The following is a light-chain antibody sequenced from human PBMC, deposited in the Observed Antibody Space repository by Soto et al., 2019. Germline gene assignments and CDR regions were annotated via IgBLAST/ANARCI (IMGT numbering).Light chain of an antibody. CDR1: SSDVGGYNY. CDR3: CSYAGSYTFAYV. V-gene: IGLV2-11*01. CDR2: DVS. Sequence: QSALTHPRSVSWSPGQSVTISCTGTSSDVGGYNYVSWYQQHPGKAPKLMIYDVSKRPSGVPDRFSGSKSGNTASLTISGLQAEDEADYYCCSYAGSYTFAYVFGTGTKVTVL. J-gene: IGLJ1*01.